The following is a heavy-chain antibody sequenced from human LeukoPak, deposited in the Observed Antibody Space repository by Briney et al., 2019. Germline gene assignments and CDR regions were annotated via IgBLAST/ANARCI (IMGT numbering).Heavy chain of an antibody. CDR1: GFTFSYYG. CDR2: ISYDGINK. CDR3: AKEAYRYGYFDY. V-gene: IGHV3-30*18. Sequence: GRSLRLSCAASGFTFSYYGMHWVRQAPGKGLEWVALISYDGINKNYADSVKGRFTISRDNSKTTLYLQMNSLRAEDTAVYYCAKEAYRYGYFDYWGQGTLVTVSS. D-gene: IGHD5-18*01. J-gene: IGHJ4*02.